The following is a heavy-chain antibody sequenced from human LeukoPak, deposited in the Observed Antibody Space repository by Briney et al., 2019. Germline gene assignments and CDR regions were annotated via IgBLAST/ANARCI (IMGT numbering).Heavy chain of an antibody. CDR1: GYILTELS. V-gene: IGHV1-24*01. J-gene: IGHJ3*02. CDR3: TTDRNYDFWSGSRLGAFDI. D-gene: IGHD3-3*01. Sequence: GASVKVSCKVSGYILTELSMHWVRQAPGKGLEWMGGFDPEDGETIYAQKFQGRVTMTEDTSTDTAYMELSSLRSEDTAVYYCTTDRNYDFWSGSRLGAFDIWGQGTMVTVSS. CDR2: FDPEDGET.